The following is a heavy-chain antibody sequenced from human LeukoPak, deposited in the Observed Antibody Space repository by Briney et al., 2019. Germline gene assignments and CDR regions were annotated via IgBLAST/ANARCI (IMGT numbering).Heavy chain of an antibody. D-gene: IGHD2-15*01. CDR3: TTGYCSGGSCYYYYYGMDV. CDR1: GFTFSNAW. Sequence: GGSLRLSCAPSGFTFSNAWMSWVRQAPGKGLEWVGRIKSKTDGGTTDYAAPVKGRFTISRDDSKNTLYLQMNSLKTEDTAVYYCTTGYCSGGSCYYYYYGMDVWGQGTTVTVSS. J-gene: IGHJ6*02. V-gene: IGHV3-15*01. CDR2: IKSKTDGGTT.